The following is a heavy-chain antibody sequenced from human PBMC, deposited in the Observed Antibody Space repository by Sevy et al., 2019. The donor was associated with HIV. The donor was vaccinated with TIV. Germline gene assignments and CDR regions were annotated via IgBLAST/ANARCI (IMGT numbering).Heavy chain of an antibody. J-gene: IGHJ4*02. CDR3: TTHLNYYDSSGYYDPEYYFDY. V-gene: IGHV3-15*01. Sequence: GGSLRLSCAASGFTFSNAWMSWVRQAPGKGLEWVGRIKSKTDGGTTDYAAPVKGGFTISRDDSKNTLYLQMNSLKTEDTAVYYCTTHLNYYDSSGYYDPEYYFDYWGQGTLVTVSS. CDR1: GFTFSNAW. CDR2: IKSKTDGGTT. D-gene: IGHD3-22*01.